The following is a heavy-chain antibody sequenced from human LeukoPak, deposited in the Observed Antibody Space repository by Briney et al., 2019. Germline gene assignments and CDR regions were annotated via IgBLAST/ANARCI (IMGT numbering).Heavy chain of an antibody. CDR3: AGGWFGELFHYYYYMDI. V-gene: IGHV4-38-2*02. CDR1: GYSISSGYF. CDR2: IYHSGSN. D-gene: IGHD3-10*01. J-gene: IGHJ6*03. Sequence: PSETLSLTCTASGYSISSGYFWGWIRPPAGKGLEWIGRIYHSGSNYYMHSLKSRFTISVDTSKNQLYLQLTSLTAEDTAVYYCAGGWFGELFHYYYYMDIWGKGTTVTVSS.